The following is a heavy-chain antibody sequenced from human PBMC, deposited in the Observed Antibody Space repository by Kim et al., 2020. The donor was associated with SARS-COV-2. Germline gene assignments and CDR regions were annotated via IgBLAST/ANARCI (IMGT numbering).Heavy chain of an antibody. Sequence: GGSLRLSCTASGFTFITHAMHWVRQAPGKGLAWVSIIASDASGDQYADSVKGRFTISRDNSKNTVFLQINNLRVEDTAVYYCAKGCSGGKFCSYLDYWGQGTLVTASS. CDR3: AKGCSGGKFCSYLDY. J-gene: IGHJ4*02. D-gene: IGHD2-15*01. CDR1: GFTFITHA. V-gene: IGHV3-30*18. CDR2: IASDASGD.